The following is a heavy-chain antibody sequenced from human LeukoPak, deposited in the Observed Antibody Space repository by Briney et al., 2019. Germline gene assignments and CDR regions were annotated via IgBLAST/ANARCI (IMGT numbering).Heavy chain of an antibody. Sequence: SQTLSLTCTVSAGSLSRVGYDWGWLRQPPGRGLEWIGYTYHSGSTYYNPSPKSRLTISVDTSKNQVYMKLNSVTAADTAVYYCARDPLDSSGWASRAFDIWGEGTMVTVSS. V-gene: IGHV4-30-2*05. J-gene: IGHJ3*02. CDR2: TYHSGST. CDR3: ARDPLDSSGWASRAFDI. D-gene: IGHD6-25*01. CDR1: AGSLSRVGYD.